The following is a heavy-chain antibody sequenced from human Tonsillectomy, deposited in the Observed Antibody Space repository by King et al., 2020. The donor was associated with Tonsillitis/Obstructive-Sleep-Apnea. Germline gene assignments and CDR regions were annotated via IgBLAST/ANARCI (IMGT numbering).Heavy chain of an antibody. CDR1: GYIFSTYW. J-gene: IGHJ4*02. CDR3: ARHSPYFDWLLYFEY. D-gene: IGHD3-9*01. Sequence: QLVQSGAEVKKPGESLRISCKGSGYIFSTYWISWVRQMPGKALEGRGGIDPSASYTNSSPSFQGHVTISADKSISTAYLQWSSLKASDTAMYYCARHSPYFDWLLYFEYWGQGTLVTVSS. V-gene: IGHV5-10-1*01. CDR2: IDPSASYT.